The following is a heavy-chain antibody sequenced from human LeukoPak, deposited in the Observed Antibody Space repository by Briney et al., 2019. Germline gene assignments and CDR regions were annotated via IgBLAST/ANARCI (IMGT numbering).Heavy chain of an antibody. CDR1: RFTFSSYA. V-gene: IGHV3-30-3*01. CDR2: ISYDGSNK. J-gene: IGHJ6*02. Sequence: GGSPRLSCAASRFTFSSYALHWVRQAQGKGLEWVAVISYDGSNKYYADSVKGRFTISRDNSKNTLYLQMNSLRAEDTAVYYCALWGPSGMDVWGQGTTLTVSS. CDR3: ALWGPSGMDV. D-gene: IGHD3-10*01.